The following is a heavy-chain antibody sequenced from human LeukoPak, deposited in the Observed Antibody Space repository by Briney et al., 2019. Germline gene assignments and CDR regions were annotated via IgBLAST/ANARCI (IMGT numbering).Heavy chain of an antibody. Sequence: GGSLRLSCAGSGFTFSSYGMSWVRQAPGKGLEWVSGISGSGGSTNYADSVKGRFTISRDNSKNTLYLQMNSLRAEDTAVYYCAKGSSGWYQDYFDYWGQGTLVTVSS. CDR3: AKGSSGWYQDYFDY. CDR1: GFTFSSYG. V-gene: IGHV3-23*01. J-gene: IGHJ4*02. D-gene: IGHD6-19*01. CDR2: ISGSGGST.